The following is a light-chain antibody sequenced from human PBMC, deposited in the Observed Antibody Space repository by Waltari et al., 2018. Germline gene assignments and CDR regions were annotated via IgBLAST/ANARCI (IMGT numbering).Light chain of an antibody. CDR1: SSDIGGYNL. CDR3: CSYADGTTSV. Sequence: QSALTQPASVSGSPGQSITISCTGTSSDIGGYNLLSWYQQHPGKAPKVIIYGVTERPSGVSDRFSGSKSANTASLTISGLQAEDEADYYCCSYADGTTSVFGGGTKVTVL. CDR2: GVT. V-gene: IGLV2-23*02. J-gene: IGLJ3*02.